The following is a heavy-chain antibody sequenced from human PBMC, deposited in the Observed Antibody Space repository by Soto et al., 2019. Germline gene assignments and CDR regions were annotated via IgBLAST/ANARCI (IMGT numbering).Heavy chain of an antibody. J-gene: IGHJ6*02. D-gene: IGHD3-3*01. V-gene: IGHV3-21*01. CDR2: ISSSSSYI. CDR3: ARPRTELRFLEGSGPPPYYYGMDV. Sequence: GGSLRLSCAASGFTFSSYSMNWVRQAPGKGLEWVSSISSSSSYIYYADSVKGRFTISRDNAKNSLYLQMNSLRAEDTAVYYCARPRTELRFLEGSGPPPYYYGMDVWGQGTTVTVSS. CDR1: GFTFSSYS.